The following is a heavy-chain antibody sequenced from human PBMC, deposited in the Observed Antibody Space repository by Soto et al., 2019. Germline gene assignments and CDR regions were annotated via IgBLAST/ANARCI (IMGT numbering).Heavy chain of an antibody. CDR2: IIPIFGTA. CDR3: AVAPGRAMLNWLKR. J-gene: IGHJ5*02. V-gene: IGHV1-69*13. Sequence: SVKLSCKASAGTISSYAISWVRQAPGQGLEWMGGIIPIFGTANYAQKFQGRVTITADESTSTAYMELSSLRSEDTAVYYCAVAPGRAMLNWLKRWGQGTRVTV. D-gene: IGHD3-16*01. CDR1: AGTISSYA.